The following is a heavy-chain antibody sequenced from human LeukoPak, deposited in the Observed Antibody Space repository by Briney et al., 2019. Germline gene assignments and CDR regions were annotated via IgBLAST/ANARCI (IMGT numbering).Heavy chain of an antibody. V-gene: IGHV1-46*01. D-gene: IGHD6-19*01. J-gene: IGHJ2*01. CDR1: GYTFTSYY. CDR2: INPSGGST. CDR3: AKGPPPRYSSGWYGWYFDL. Sequence: ASVKVSCKASGYTFTSYYMHWVRQAPGQGPEWMGIINPSGGSTSYAQKFQGRVTMTRDTSTSTVYMELSSRRSEDTAVYYCAKGPPPRYSSGWYGWYFDLWGRGTLVTVSS.